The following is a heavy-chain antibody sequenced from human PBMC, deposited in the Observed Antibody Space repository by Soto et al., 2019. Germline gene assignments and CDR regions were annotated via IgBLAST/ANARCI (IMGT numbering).Heavy chain of an antibody. J-gene: IGHJ6*02. Sequence: QVHLVESGGGVVQPGGSLRLSCAASGFTINRNDMYWVRQAPGKGLEWVAVMSFDGNHQHYADSVKGRFTISRDNSKNTLTLEMNSLRRDDTAVYYCASCERVPRVGVDYYALDVWGQGTTVIVSS. CDR1: GFTINRND. V-gene: IGHV3-30*03. CDR3: ASCERVPRVGVDYYALDV. D-gene: IGHD1-1*01. CDR2: MSFDGNHQ.